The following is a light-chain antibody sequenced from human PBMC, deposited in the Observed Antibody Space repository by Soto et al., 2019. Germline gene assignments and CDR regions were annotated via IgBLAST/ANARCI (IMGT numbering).Light chain of an antibody. CDR1: QSVKTF. V-gene: IGKV3D-15*01. Sequence: ATPSRRASQSVKTFLVWYQQKPGQPPRLLIYDASTRATGIPARFSGSQSGTEFTLTISSLLSEDFAVYSCQQDNNWPLTFGGGSNVDIK. CDR3: QQDNNWPLT. J-gene: IGKJ4*01. CDR2: DAS.